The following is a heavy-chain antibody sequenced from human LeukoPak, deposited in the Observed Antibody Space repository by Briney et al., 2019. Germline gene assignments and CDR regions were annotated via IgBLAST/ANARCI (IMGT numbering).Heavy chain of an antibody. J-gene: IGHJ5*02. Sequence: PGGSLRLSCAASGFTFTNFEMNWVRQAPGKGLEWVSYISYSGSTTSYADSVKGRFTISRDNAKNSLYLQMNCLRAEDTAVYYCARAGPPAFDPWGQGTLVTVSS. V-gene: IGHV3-48*03. CDR3: ARAGPPAFDP. CDR1: GFTFTNFE. CDR2: ISYSGSTT.